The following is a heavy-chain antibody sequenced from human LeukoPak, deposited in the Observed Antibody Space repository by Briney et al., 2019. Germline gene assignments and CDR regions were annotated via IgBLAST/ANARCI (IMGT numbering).Heavy chain of an antibody. J-gene: IGHJ3*02. D-gene: IGHD3-16*02. CDR2: MNPNSGNT. V-gene: IGHV1-8*03. CDR1: GYTFTSYD. CDR3: ARIITFGGVIVIPGAFDI. Sequence: ASVKVSCKASGYTFTSYDINWVRQATGQGLEWMGWMNPNSGNTGYAQKFQGRVTITRNTSISTAYMELSSLRSDDTAVYYCARIITFGGVIVIPGAFDIWGQGTMVTVSS.